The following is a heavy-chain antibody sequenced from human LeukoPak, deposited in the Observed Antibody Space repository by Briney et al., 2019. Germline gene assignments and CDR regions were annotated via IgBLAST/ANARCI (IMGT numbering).Heavy chain of an antibody. D-gene: IGHD1-1*01. CDR1: GFTFSSYA. Sequence: GGSLRLSCAASGFTFSSYAMSWVRQAPARGLEWVSSLRGDGSTFYADSVKGRFTLSRDESGNTVYFQLNSLRVEDTAVYYCAKASWVSNGDAVLWGQGTLVTVFS. J-gene: IGHJ4*02. CDR2: LRGDGST. CDR3: AKASWVSNGDAVL. V-gene: IGHV3-23*01.